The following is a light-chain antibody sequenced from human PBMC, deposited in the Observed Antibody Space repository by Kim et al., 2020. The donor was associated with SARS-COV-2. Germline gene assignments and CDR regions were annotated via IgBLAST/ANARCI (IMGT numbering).Light chain of an antibody. CDR3: KQCYAAPWT. V-gene: IGKV1-39*01. CDR1: QGISNY. CDR2: AAY. Sequence: DHQMTQSPSSLSASVGDTVTITCRTSQGISNYLNWYQQKPGKAPKLLIYAAYTLQSGVPARFSGSGSGTDFSLTLTNLQPEDSATYYCKQCYAAPWTFGQGTKLEI. J-gene: IGKJ2*02.